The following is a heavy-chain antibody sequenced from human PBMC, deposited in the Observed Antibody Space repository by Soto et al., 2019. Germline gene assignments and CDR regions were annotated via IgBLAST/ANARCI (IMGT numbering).Heavy chain of an antibody. V-gene: IGHV6-1*01. CDR2: TYYRSRWYF. Sequence: SQTLSLTCDISGDSVSTNTATWDWIRQSPSRGLEWLGRTYYRSRWYFDYAVSVKSRITISPDISNNQVSLQLTSVTPDDTAIYYCVRLKGNSWLDSWGQGTLVTVSS. CDR1: GDSVSTNTAT. CDR3: VRLKGNSWLDS. J-gene: IGHJ5*01.